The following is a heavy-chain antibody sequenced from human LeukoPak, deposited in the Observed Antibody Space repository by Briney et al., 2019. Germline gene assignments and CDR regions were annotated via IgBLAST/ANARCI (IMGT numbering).Heavy chain of an antibody. CDR3: ATHRSSWPIHYYYAMDV. Sequence: SVKVSCKASGGTFSRYAISWVRQAPGQGLEWMGRIIPILGIANYAQKFQGRVTITADKSTSTAYMELSSLRSEDTAVYYCATHRSSWPIHYYYAMDVWGQGTTVTVSS. D-gene: IGHD6-13*01. CDR2: IIPILGIA. J-gene: IGHJ6*02. CDR1: GGTFSRYA. V-gene: IGHV1-69*04.